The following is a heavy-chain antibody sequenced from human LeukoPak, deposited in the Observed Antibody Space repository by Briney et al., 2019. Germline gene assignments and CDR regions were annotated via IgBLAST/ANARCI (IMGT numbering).Heavy chain of an antibody. CDR1: GFTVSSNY. V-gene: IGHV3-53*01. D-gene: IGHD2-15*01. J-gene: IGHJ4*02. CDR2: IYSGGST. CDR3: ARPSCSGGSCYYTY. Sequence: GGSLRLSCAASGFTVSSNYMSWVRQAPGKGLEWVSVIYSGGSTYCADSVKGRFTISRDNSKNTLYLQMNSLRAEDTAVYYCARPSCSGGSCYYTYWGQGTLVTVSS.